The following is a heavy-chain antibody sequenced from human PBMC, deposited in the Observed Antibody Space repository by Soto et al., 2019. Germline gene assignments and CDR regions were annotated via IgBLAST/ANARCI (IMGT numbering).Heavy chain of an antibody. Sequence: ASVKVSCKASRYTFTSYDINWVRQATGQGLEWMGWMNPNSGNTGYAQKFQGRVTMTRNTSISTAYMELSSLRSEDTAVYYCARGRGGYSYGAYGMDVWGQGTTVTVSS. CDR1: RYTFTSYD. D-gene: IGHD5-18*01. J-gene: IGHJ6*02. V-gene: IGHV1-8*01. CDR2: MNPNSGNT. CDR3: ARGRGGYSYGAYGMDV.